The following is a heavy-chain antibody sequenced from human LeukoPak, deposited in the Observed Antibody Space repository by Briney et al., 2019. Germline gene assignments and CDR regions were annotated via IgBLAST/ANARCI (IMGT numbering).Heavy chain of an antibody. Sequence: GGSLRLSCAASGFTFSSYGMHWVRQAPGKGLEWVAFIRYDGSNKYYADSVKGRFTISRDNSKNTLYLQMNSLRAEDTAVYYCAKDIDSSGYYFPFDYWGQGTLVTVSS. CDR1: GFTFSSYG. J-gene: IGHJ4*02. D-gene: IGHD3-22*01. CDR3: AKDIDSSGYYFPFDY. CDR2: IRYDGSNK. V-gene: IGHV3-30*02.